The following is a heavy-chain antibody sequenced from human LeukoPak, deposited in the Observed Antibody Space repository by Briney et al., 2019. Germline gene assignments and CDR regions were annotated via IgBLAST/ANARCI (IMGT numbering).Heavy chain of an antibody. J-gene: IGHJ4*02. V-gene: IGHV4-39*01. Sequence: SETLSLTCTVSGGSISSSSYYWGWIRQPPGKGLEWIGSIYYSGSTYYNPSLKSRVTISVDTSKNQFSLKLSSVTAADTAVYYCARRRNPYCSGGSCYFDYWGQGTLVTVSS. CDR3: ARRRNPYCSGGSCYFDY. CDR2: IYYSGST. CDR1: GGSISSSSYY. D-gene: IGHD2-15*01.